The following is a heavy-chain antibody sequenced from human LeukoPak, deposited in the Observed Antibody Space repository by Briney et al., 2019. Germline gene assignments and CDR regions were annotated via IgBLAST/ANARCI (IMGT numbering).Heavy chain of an antibody. CDR1: GYSISSGYY. CDR3: ARAIAARRRVGWDYFDY. V-gene: IGHV4-38-2*02. J-gene: IGHJ4*02. Sequence: PSETLSLTCTVSGYSISSGYYWGWIRLPPGKGLEWIGSIYHIGSTYYNPSLKSRVTISVDTSKNQFSLKLSSVTAADTAVYYCARAIAARRRVGWDYFDYWGQGTLVTVSS. D-gene: IGHD6-6*01. CDR2: IYHIGST.